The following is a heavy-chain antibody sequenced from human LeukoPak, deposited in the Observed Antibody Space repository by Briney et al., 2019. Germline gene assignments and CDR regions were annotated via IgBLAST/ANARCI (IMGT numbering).Heavy chain of an antibody. CDR1: GFTFSSYA. V-gene: IGHV3-23*01. D-gene: IGHD4-17*01. CDR3: AKAHKMTTVTTGMDY. Sequence: GGSLRLSCAASGFTFSSYAMSWVRQAPGKGLEWVSAISGSGGSTYYADSVKGRFTISRDNSKNTLYLQMNSLRAEDTAVYYCAKAHKMTTVTTGMDYWGRGTLVTVSS. J-gene: IGHJ4*02. CDR2: ISGSGGST.